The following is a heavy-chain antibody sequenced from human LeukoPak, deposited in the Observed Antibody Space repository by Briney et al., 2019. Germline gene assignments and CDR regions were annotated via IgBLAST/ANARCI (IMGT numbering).Heavy chain of an antibody. CDR3: ARQATGLNYYYYYYMDV. CDR1: GFTFSSHG. Sequence: PGGSLRLSCAASGFTFSSHGMNWVRQAPGRGLEWVANIKQDGSEKYYVDSVKGRFTISRDNAKNSLYLQMNSLRAEDTAVYYCARQATGLNYYYYYYMDVWGKGTTVTVSS. J-gene: IGHJ6*03. V-gene: IGHV3-7*01. CDR2: IKQDGSEK. D-gene: IGHD5-12*01.